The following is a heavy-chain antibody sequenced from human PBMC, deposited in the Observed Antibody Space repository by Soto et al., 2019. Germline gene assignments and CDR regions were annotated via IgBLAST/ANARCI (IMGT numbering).Heavy chain of an antibody. Sequence: PGESLKISCKGSGYNFPSYWIAWVRQMPGKGLEWMGIIYPGDPDTRYSPSFQGQVTISADKSISTAYLQWSSLKASDTAMYYCARTIYRPNYYYYGMDVWGQGTTVTVSS. D-gene: IGHD2-21*01. CDR3: ARTIYRPNYYYYGMDV. CDR1: GYNFPSYW. V-gene: IGHV5-51*01. J-gene: IGHJ6*02. CDR2: IYPGDPDT.